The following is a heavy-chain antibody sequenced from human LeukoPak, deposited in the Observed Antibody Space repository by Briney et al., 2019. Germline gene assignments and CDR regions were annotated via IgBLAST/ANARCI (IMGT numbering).Heavy chain of an antibody. Sequence: SQTLSLTCTVSGGSISSGGYSWSWIRQHPGKGLEWIGYIYYSGSTYYNPSLKSRVTISVDTSKNQFSLKLSSVTAADTAVYYCARVDFSLNSGSDYWGQGTLVTVSS. D-gene: IGHD3-10*01. CDR1: GGSISSGGYS. V-gene: IGHV4-31*03. CDR3: ARVDFSLNSGSDY. J-gene: IGHJ4*02. CDR2: IYYSGST.